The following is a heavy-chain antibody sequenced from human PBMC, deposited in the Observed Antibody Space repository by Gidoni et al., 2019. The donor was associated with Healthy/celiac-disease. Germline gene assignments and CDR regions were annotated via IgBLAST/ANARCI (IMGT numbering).Heavy chain of an antibody. CDR1: AGTFSSYA. D-gene: IGHD2-15*01. CDR3: ATSTLVRWLFSY. CDR2: IIPIFGTA. J-gene: IGHJ4*02. V-gene: IGHV1-69*01. Sequence: QVQLVQSGAEVKKPGSSVKVSCKASAGTFSSYASSWVRQAPGQGLEWMGGIIPIFGTANYAQKFQGRVTITADESTSTAYMELGSLRSEDTAVYYCATSTLVRWLFSYWGQGTLVTVSS.